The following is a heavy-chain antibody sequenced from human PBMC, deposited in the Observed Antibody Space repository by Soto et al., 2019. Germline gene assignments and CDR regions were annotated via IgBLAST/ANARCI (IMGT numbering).Heavy chain of an antibody. D-gene: IGHD2-15*01. Sequence: QVQLVESGGGVVQPGRSLRLSCAASGFTFSSYGMHWVRQAPGKGLEWVAVIWYDGSNKYYADSVKGRFTISRDNSKNPLCLEIISLRPEDTAVYYCAREGYCSGGSCYSVPVFDYWGQGTLVTVSS. CDR2: IWYDGSNK. V-gene: IGHV3-33*01. CDR3: AREGYCSGGSCYSVPVFDY. J-gene: IGHJ4*02. CDR1: GFTFSSYG.